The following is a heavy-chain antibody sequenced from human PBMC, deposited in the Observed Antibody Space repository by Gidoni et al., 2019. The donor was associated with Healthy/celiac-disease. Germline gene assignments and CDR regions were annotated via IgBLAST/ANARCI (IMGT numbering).Heavy chain of an antibody. Sequence: EVQLVESGGGLVQPGRSLRTSCAASGSTFDDYAMLWVRQAPGKGLGWVSGISWNSGSIGYADSVKGRFTISRDNAKNSLYLQMNSLRAEDTALYYCAKEGGDRSAFDYWGQGTLVTVSS. CDR3: AKEGGDRSAFDY. CDR1: GSTFDDYA. J-gene: IGHJ4*02. D-gene: IGHD1-26*01. V-gene: IGHV3-9*01. CDR2: ISWNSGSI.